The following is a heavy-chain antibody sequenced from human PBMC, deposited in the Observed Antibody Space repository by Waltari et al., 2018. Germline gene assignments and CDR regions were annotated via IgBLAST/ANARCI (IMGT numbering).Heavy chain of an antibody. Sequence: QVHLVESGGGVVQPGRSLSLPCEVFGFTFGDSGMPWVRQAPGKGLDWVAVISYDASSLHYADSVKGRFTISRDNSKNILYLQMNGLRPDDTAVYYCARRAPPYYFDYWGRGTLVTVSS. J-gene: IGHJ4*02. D-gene: IGHD2-21*01. CDR2: ISYDASSL. V-gene: IGHV3-30*03. CDR1: GFTFGDSG. CDR3: ARRAPPYYFDY.